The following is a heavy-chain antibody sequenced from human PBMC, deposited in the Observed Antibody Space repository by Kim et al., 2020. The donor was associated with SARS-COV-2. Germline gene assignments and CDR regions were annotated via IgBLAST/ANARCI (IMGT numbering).Heavy chain of an antibody. V-gene: IGHV1-18*04. J-gene: IGHJ3*02. D-gene: IGHD1-26*01. CDR3: TRFGGNYSYAFDI. CDR1: GYTFNNFG. Sequence: ASVKVSCKASGYTFNNFGLSWVRQAPGQGLEWMGWISAYIGNPYYAQKLQGRVTMTRDTSTSTAYMELRSLRSDDTAIYYCTRFGGNYSYAFDIWGQGTVVTVCS. CDR2: ISAYIGNP.